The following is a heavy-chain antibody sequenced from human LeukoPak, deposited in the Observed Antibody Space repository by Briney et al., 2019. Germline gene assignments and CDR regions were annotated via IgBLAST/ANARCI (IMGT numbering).Heavy chain of an antibody. D-gene: IGHD3-16*02. J-gene: IGHJ4*02. Sequence: ASVKVSCKASGHTFTSYAMHWVRQAPGQRLEWMGWINTANGNTKYSQKFQGRVTITRDTAARIAYMELRSLRSEDAALYYCARVGRLLTRSYDYVWGSYPYWGQGTLVTVSS. CDR1: GHTFTSYA. CDR3: ARVGRLLTRSYDYVWGSYPY. CDR2: INTANGNT. V-gene: IGHV1-3*04.